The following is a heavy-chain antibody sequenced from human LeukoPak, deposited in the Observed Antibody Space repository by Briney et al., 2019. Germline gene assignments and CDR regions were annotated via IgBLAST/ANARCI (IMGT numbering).Heavy chain of an antibody. Sequence: PSETLSLTCTVSGGSIRSYYWSWIRQPPGKGLEWIGYIYYSGNTNYNPSLKSRVTISVDTSKNQFSLKLSSVTSADTAVYHCARDNWNYGSSMDVWGQGTTVTVSS. CDR2: IYYSGNT. J-gene: IGHJ6*02. CDR3: ARDNWNYGSSMDV. V-gene: IGHV4-59*01. D-gene: IGHD1-7*01. CDR1: GGSIRSYY.